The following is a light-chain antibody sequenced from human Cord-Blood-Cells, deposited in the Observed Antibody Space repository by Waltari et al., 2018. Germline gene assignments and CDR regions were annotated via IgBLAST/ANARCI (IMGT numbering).Light chain of an antibody. CDR3: QSYDSSLSGSRV. Sequence: QSVLQQPPSVSGAPGQRVTISCTGSSSNIGAGDDVHWDQQLTGTAPKLLIYGNSNRPSGVPDRFSGSKSGTSASLAITGLQAEDEADYYCQSYDSSLSGSRVFGGGTKLTVL. CDR2: GNS. V-gene: IGLV1-40*01. J-gene: IGLJ2*01. CDR1: SSNIGAGDD.